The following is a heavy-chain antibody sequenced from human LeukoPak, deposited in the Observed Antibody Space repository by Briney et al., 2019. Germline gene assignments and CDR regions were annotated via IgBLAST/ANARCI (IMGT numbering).Heavy chain of an antibody. CDR2: ISGSGGST. V-gene: IGHV3-23*01. J-gene: IGHJ4*02. CDR3: AKDDDDYSSSWSFDY. D-gene: IGHD6-13*01. CDR1: GFTLSSYA. Sequence: GGSLRLSCAASGFTLSSYAMSWVRQAPGKGLEWVSAISGSGGSTYYADSVRGRFTISRDNSKNTLYLQMNSLRAEDTAVYYCAKDDDDYSSSWSFDYWGQGTLVTVSS.